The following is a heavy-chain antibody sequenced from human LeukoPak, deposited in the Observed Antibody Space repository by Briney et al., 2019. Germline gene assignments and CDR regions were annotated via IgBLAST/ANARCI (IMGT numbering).Heavy chain of an antibody. CDR2: INPNSSGT. Sequence: ASVKVSCKASGYTFTGYYMHWVRQAPGHGLEWMRWINPNSSGTNYAQKFQGRVTMTRDTSISTAYMELSRLRSDDTAVYYCARGQPGIAVAGAVNYYYYGMDVWGQGTTVTVSS. V-gene: IGHV1-2*02. CDR3: ARGQPGIAVAGAVNYYYYGMDV. CDR1: GYTFTGYY. J-gene: IGHJ6*02. D-gene: IGHD6-19*01.